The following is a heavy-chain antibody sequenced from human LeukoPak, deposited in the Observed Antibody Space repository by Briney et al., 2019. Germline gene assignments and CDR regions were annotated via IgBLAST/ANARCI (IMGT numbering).Heavy chain of an antibody. Sequence: GGCLRLSRAASGFTLISHAMRRVRQAPGKGLEWVSAISGSGGSTYYADSVKSRFTISRDNSKNTLYLQMNSLRAEDTALYYCAKDRNFWRGSSGFDYWGQGTLVTVSS. CDR2: ISGSGGST. CDR1: GFTLISHA. CDR3: AKDRNFWRGSSGFDY. D-gene: IGHD3-3*01. J-gene: IGHJ4*02. V-gene: IGHV3-23*01.